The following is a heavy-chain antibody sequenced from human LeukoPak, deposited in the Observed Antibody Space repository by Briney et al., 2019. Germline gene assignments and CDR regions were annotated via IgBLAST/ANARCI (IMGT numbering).Heavy chain of an antibody. V-gene: IGHV1-18*01. Sequence: VASVKVSCKTSGYTFSRHGITWVRQAPGQGLEWMGWVSGYNGNTNYAQNVQGRVTMTTDTSTNTAYMELRSLRSDDTAVYYCAKDIHPGLDSGASCCFDHWGQGTPVTVSS. D-gene: IGHD3-22*01. CDR1: GYTFSRHG. J-gene: IGHJ4*02. CDR3: AKDIHPGLDSGASCCFDH. CDR2: VSGYNGNT.